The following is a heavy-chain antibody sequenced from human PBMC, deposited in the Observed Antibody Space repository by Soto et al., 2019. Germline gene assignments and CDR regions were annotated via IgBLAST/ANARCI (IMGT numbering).Heavy chain of an antibody. CDR3: ARGGISHWAYFYYMDV. CDR2: INHLGSI. V-gene: IGHV4-34*01. J-gene: IGHJ6*03. CDR1: GGSLSDYF. Sequence: SETLSLTCVVSGGSLSDYFWSWIRQPPGMALEWIGEINHLGSINYNPSLKSRVTMSVDASKNQFSLTLNSVTAADTATYYCARGGISHWAYFYYMDVWDRGTTVT. D-gene: IGHD2-21*01.